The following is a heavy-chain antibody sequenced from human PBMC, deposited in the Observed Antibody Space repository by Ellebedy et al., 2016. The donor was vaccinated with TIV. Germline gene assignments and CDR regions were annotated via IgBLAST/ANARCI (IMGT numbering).Heavy chain of an antibody. CDR2: IKSKTDGGTT. J-gene: IGHJ4*02. CDR1: GFTFSNAW. D-gene: IGHD5-24*01. Sequence: GESLKISCAASGFTFSNAWMSWVRQAPGKGLEWVGRIKSKTDGGTTDYAAPVKGRFTISRDDSKNTLYLQMNSLRAEDTAVYSCAKTLFSVRWLPDYWGQGTLVTVSS. CDR3: AKTLFSVRWLPDY. V-gene: IGHV3-15*01.